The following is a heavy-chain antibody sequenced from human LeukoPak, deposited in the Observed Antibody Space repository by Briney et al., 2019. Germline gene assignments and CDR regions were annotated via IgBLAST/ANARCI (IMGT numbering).Heavy chain of an antibody. J-gene: IGHJ5*02. CDR2: IYTSGST. CDR3: AREGVLLWFGDLVHHWLDP. V-gene: IGHV4-4*07. Sequence: SETLSLTCAVYGGSFSGYYWSWIRQPAGKGLEWIGRIYTSGSTNYNPSLKSRVTMSVDTSKNQFSLKQNSVTAADTAVYYCAREGVLLWFGDLVHHWLDPWGQGTLVTVSS. D-gene: IGHD3-10*01. CDR1: GGSFSGYY.